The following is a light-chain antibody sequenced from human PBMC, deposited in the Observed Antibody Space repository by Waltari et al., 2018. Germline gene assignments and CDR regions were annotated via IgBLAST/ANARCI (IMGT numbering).Light chain of an antibody. CDR1: QSVLYSSNNKNQ. CDR3: HQYYSTPFT. V-gene: IGKV4-1*01. Sequence: DIVMNQSPESLAVSLGERATINCKSSQSVLYSSNNKNQLAWYQQKPGQPPKLLLYWASTRESGVPDRFSGSGSETDFTLTISSLQAEDVAVYYCHQYYSTPFTFGQGTKLEIK. J-gene: IGKJ2*01. CDR2: WAS.